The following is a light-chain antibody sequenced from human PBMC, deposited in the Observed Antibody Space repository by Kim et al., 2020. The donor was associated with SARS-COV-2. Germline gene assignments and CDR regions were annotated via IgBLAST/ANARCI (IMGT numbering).Light chain of an antibody. CDR2: DAS. V-gene: IGKV3-11*01. J-gene: IGKJ4*01. Sequence: EIVLTQSPATLSLSPGERATLSCRASQNITSYLAWYQQKPGQAPRVLIYDASNRATGIPARFSGSGSGTDFTLTISSLEPEDFAVYYCQQRSNWPLTFGGGTKVDIK. CDR1: QNITSY. CDR3: QQRSNWPLT.